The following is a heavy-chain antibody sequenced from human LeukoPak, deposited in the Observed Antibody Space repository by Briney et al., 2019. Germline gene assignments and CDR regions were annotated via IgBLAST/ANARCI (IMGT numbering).Heavy chain of an antibody. Sequence: GASLKVSCKASGYTFTGYYIHWVRQAPGQGLEWMGWINPNSGGTHYAQKFQGRVTMTSDTSIATVNMELSSLRSDDTAVYYCARDHRYTGTYYGGNLDYFDYWGQGTLVSVSA. CDR2: INPNSGGT. J-gene: IGHJ4*02. V-gene: IGHV1-2*02. CDR3: ARDHRYTGTYYGGNLDYFDY. CDR1: GYTFTGYY. D-gene: IGHD1-26*01.